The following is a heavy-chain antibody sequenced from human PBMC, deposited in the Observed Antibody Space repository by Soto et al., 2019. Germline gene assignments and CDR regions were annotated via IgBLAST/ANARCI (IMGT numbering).Heavy chain of an antibody. CDR2: LSAHNGDT. CDR3: APSSGTYPPSRYYYGLDV. J-gene: IGHJ6*02. Sequence: ASVKVSCKASGYTFTSYGFSWVRQAPGQGLEWMGWLSAHNGDTIYAQKFQDGITMTTDTSTNTAYLELRSLKSGDTAVFYCAPSSGTYPPSRYYYGLDVWGQGTKVTVSS. CDR1: GYTFTSYG. D-gene: IGHD1-26*01. V-gene: IGHV1-18*01.